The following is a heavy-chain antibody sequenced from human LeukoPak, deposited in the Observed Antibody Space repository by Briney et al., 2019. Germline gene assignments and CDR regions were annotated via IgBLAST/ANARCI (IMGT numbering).Heavy chain of an antibody. V-gene: IGHV1-18*01. CDR1: GYTFTSYG. J-gene: IGHJ5*02. CDR3: ARDRPYYDILTGYYERGWFDP. Sequence: GASVKVSCKASGYTFTSYGISWVRQAPGQGLEWMGWISAYNGNTNYAQKLQGRVTMTTDTSTSTAYMELRSLRSDDTAVYYCARDRPYYDILTGYYERGWFDPWGQGTLVTVSS. D-gene: IGHD3-9*01. CDR2: ISAYNGNT.